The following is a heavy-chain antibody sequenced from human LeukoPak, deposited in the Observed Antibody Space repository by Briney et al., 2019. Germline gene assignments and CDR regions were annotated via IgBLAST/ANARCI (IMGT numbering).Heavy chain of an antibody. CDR1: GGSIGTYY. CDR2: IYTSGST. V-gene: IGHV4-4*08. CDR3: ARSDGYNYRDYYFDY. D-gene: IGHD5-24*01. J-gene: IGHJ4*02. Sequence: SETLSLTCTVSGGSIGTYYWSWIRQPPGKGLEWIGRIYTSGSTNYNPSLKSRVTISVDTSKNQFSLKLSSVTAADTAVYYCARSDGYNYRDYYFDYWGQGTLVTVSS.